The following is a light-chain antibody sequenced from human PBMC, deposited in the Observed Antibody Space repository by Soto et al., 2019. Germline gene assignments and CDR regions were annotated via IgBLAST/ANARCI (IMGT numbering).Light chain of an antibody. CDR2: EAT. J-gene: IGLJ2*01. Sequence: QSALTQPASLSGSPGQSITISCAGSRNDIGNYNLVSWYQFRPGKAPSLILYEATKRPSGVSSRFSGSKSGNTASLTISGLQAEDEGNYHCSSFAGSGTLVVFGAGTKLTVL. CDR3: SSFAGSGTLVV. CDR1: RNDIGNYNL. V-gene: IGLV2-23*01.